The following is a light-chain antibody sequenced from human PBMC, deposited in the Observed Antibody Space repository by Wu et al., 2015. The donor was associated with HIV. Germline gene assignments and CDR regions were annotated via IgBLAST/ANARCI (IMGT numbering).Light chain of an antibody. V-gene: IGKV1-8*01. CDR2: AAF. CDR3: QQSYTIPYS. CDR1: QGINNY. J-gene: IGKJ2*03. Sequence: AIRIIQSPSSLSASTGDRVTITCRASQGINNYVAWYQQKSGKAPKLLIYAAFTLQSGVPSRFSGSGSGTDFTLTISSLHPEDFATYYCQQSYTIPYSFGQGTKLEI.